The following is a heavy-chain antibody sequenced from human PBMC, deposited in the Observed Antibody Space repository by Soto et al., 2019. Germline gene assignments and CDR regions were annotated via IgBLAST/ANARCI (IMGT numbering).Heavy chain of an antibody. J-gene: IGHJ3*02. CDR2: IYYSGST. D-gene: IGHD3-22*01. CDR3: ARGGDPFYCYDSSGYYDDAFDI. CDR1: GGSISSGGYY. Sequence: PSETLSLTCTVSGGSISSGGYYWSWIRQHPGKGLEWIGYIYYSGSTYYNPSLKSRVTISVDTSKNQFSLKLSSVTAADTAVYYCARGGDPFYCYDSSGYYDDAFDIWGQGTMVTVSS. V-gene: IGHV4-31*03.